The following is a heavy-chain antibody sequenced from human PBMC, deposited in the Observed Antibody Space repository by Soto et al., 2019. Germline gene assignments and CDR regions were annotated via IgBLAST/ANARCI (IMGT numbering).Heavy chain of an antibody. D-gene: IGHD1-26*01. CDR1: GGSISSSNW. CDR2: IYHSGST. J-gene: IGHJ4*02. V-gene: IGHV4-4*02. Sequence: SETLSLTCAVSGGSISSSNWWSWVRQPPGKGLEWIGEIYHSGSTNYNPSLKSRVTISVDKSKNQFSLKLSSVTAADTAVYYCARAVGGGSYCYQTGIFDYWGQGTLVTVSS. CDR3: ARAVGGGSYCYQTGIFDY.